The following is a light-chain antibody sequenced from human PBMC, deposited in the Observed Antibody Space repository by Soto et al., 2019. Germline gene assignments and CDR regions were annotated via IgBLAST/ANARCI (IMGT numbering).Light chain of an antibody. Sequence: QSALTQPASVSGSPGQSITISCTGTSSDVGYNYVSWYQQHPGKPPKLLIHNVSHRPSGVSDRFSGSKSGDTASLTISGLQAEDEADYYCCSYTGVFPRDGRVFGGGTKVTVL. V-gene: IGLV2-14*03. CDR2: NVS. CDR3: CSYTGVFPRDGRV. CDR1: SSDVGYNY. J-gene: IGLJ3*02.